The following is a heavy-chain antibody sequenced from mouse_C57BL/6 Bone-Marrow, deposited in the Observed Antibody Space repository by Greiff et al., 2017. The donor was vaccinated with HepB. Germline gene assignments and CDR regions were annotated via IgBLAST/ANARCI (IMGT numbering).Heavy chain of an antibody. V-gene: IGHV1-15*01. CDR3: TRAPNCFSFDY. CDR2: IDPETGGT. D-gene: IGHD4-1*01. J-gene: IGHJ2*01. Sequence: VQLQQSGAELVRPGASVTLSCKASGYTFTDYEMHWVKQTPVHGLEWIGAIDPETGGTAYNQKFKGKAILTADKSSSTAYMELRSLTSEDSAVHYCTRAPNCFSFDYWGQGTTLTVSS. CDR1: GYTFTDYE.